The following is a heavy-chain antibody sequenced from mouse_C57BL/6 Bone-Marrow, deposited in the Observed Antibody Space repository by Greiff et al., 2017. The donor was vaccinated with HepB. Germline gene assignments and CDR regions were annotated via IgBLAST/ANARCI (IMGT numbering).Heavy chain of an antibody. J-gene: IGHJ2*01. CDR2: IDPENGDT. V-gene: IGHV14-4*01. CDR3: TFYYYGSSLDY. CDR1: GFNIKDDY. D-gene: IGHD1-1*01. Sequence: VQLQQSGAELVRPGASVKLSCTASGFNIKDDYMHWVKQRPEQGLEWIGWIDPENGDTDSASKFQGKATITADTSSNTAYLQLSSLTSEDTAVYYCTFYYYGSSLDYWGQGTTLTVSS.